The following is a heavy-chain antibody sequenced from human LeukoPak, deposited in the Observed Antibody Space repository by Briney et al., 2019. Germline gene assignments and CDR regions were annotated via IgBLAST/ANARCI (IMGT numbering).Heavy chain of an antibody. Sequence: GGSLRLSCAASGFTFSIYEMNWVRQAPGKGLEWVSAISGSGGSTYYADTVKGRFTITRDNSKNTLYLQMNSLRAEDPAVYYCAKDLGDFWSGYPLAWGQGTLVTVSS. J-gene: IGHJ5*02. D-gene: IGHD3-3*01. CDR3: AKDLGDFWSGYPLA. V-gene: IGHV3-23*01. CDR1: GFTFSIYE. CDR2: ISGSGGST.